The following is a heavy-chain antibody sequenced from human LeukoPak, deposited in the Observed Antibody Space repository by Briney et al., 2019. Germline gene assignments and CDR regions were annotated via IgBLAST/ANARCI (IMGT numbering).Heavy chain of an antibody. D-gene: IGHD2-21*01. Sequence: SQTLSLTCNASGGSISSGSYYWSWIRQPAGKGLEWIGRIYTSGSTNYNPSLRSRVTISVDTSKNQFSLKLSSVTAADTAVYYCARDVDWFDPWGQGTLVTVSS. CDR3: ARDVDWFDP. CDR1: GGSISSGSYY. J-gene: IGHJ5*02. V-gene: IGHV4-61*02. CDR2: IYTSGST.